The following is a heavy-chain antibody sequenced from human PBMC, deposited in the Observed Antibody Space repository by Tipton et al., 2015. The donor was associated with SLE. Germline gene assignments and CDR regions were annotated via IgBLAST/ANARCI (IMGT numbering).Heavy chain of an antibody. CDR2: ISDGGGT. V-gene: IGHV4-59*08. D-gene: IGHD2-8*01. CDR3: ARGMLTWRGAIIGVDV. J-gene: IGHJ6*02. CDR1: GGTISNNY. Sequence: TLSFTCSVSGGTISNNYWIWIRQPRGKGLEWIGYISDGGGTNHNPSPKSRVTISVEPAKNQFSLKLTSVTAADTAVYYCARGMLTWRGAIIGVDVWGPGTTVTVSS.